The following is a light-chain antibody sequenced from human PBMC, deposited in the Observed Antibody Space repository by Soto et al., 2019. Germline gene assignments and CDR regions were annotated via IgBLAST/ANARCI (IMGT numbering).Light chain of an antibody. J-gene: IGKJ1*01. Sequence: DIQMTQSPSTLPASVGDRVTITCRASQTITNRLAWYQQKPGKAPKVLIYDASNLESGVPSRFTGSGSGTEFILTISSLQPDDFATYYCQHYGGMWTFGQGTKVDIK. CDR1: QTITNR. CDR2: DAS. CDR3: QHYGGMWT. V-gene: IGKV1-5*01.